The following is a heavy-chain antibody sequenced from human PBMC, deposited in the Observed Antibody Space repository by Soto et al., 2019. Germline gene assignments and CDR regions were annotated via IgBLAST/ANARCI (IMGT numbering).Heavy chain of an antibody. CDR2: FNPSDSYT. D-gene: IGHD2-15*01. CDR3: ARHPYIGGLDV. Sequence: GESLKISCQGSGYSFANYWISWVRQMPGKGLEWMGRFNPSDSYTDYNPSFQGHVTISADKSISTAYVQWSSLKASDTAMYFCARHPYIGGLDVWGQGTAVTVSS. V-gene: IGHV5-10-1*01. J-gene: IGHJ6*02. CDR1: GYSFANYW.